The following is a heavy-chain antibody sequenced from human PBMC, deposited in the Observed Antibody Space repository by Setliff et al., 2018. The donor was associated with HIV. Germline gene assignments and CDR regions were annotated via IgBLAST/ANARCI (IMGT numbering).Heavy chain of an antibody. CDR2: IIPISGTA. CDR3: ARDFGGYCSSMSCPGLFDP. V-gene: IGHV1-69*05. CDR1: GGTFSNYG. J-gene: IGHJ5*02. D-gene: IGHD2-2*01. Sequence: SVKVSCKASGGTFSNYGMSWVRQAPGQGLEWMGGIIPISGTANYEQKFQGRVTITTDESTSTAYMELSGLRSEDTAVYYCARDFGGYCSSMSCPGLFDPWGQGTLVTVSS.